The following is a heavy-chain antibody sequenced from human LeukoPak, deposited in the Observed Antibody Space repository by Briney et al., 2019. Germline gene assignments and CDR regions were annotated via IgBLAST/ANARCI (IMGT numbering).Heavy chain of an antibody. CDR3: ARDYYDSSGHDY. V-gene: IGHV4-34*01. Sequence: SETLSLTCAVYGGSFSGYYWSWIRQPPGKGLEWTGEINHSGSTNYNPSLKSRVTISVDTSKNQFSLKLSSVTAADTAVYYCARDYYDSSGHDYWGQGTLVTVSS. CDR2: INHSGST. J-gene: IGHJ4*02. CDR1: GGSFSGYY. D-gene: IGHD3-22*01.